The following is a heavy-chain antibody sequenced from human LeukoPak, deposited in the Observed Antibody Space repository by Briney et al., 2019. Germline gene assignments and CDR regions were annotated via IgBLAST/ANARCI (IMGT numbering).Heavy chain of an antibody. J-gene: IGHJ6*02. D-gene: IGHD5-18*01. CDR3: SRVDTSMTDYYYYGLDV. Sequence: PGRSLRLSCTASGFTFGDYAMSWVRQAPGKGLEWVGFIRSKAYGGTTQYAASVTGRFTISRDDSKTTAYLQMSSLKTEDTAVYYCSRVDTSMTDYYYYGLDVWGQGTTVTVSS. CDR2: IRSKAYGGTT. V-gene: IGHV3-49*04. CDR1: GFTFGDYA.